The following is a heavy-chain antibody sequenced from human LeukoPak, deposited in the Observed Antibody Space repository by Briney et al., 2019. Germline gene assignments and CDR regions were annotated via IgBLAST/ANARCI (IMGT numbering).Heavy chain of an antibody. Sequence: SETLSLTCTVSGGSITNTNYYWGWVRQPPGKGLEWIGSIYYSGSLYYDPSLKSRVTISVDTSKNQFSLKLSSVTAADTAVYYCARDYDFWSGSVSDYYYGMDVWGQGTTVTVSS. CDR1: GGSITNTNYY. D-gene: IGHD3-3*01. J-gene: IGHJ6*02. V-gene: IGHV4-39*02. CDR2: IYYSGSL. CDR3: ARDYDFWSGSVSDYYYGMDV.